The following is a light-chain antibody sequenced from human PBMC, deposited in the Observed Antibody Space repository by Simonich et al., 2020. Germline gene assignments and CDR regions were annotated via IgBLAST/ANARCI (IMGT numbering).Light chain of an antibody. CDR3: QQEYSTPWT. CDR1: QSVLYSSNNKNY. CDR2: WAS. Sequence: DIVMTQSPDSLAVSLGERATINCKSSQSVLYSSNNKNYLAWYQQKPGQPPKLLIYWASTRESGVPDRFSGSGSRTDFTLTISSLQAEDVAVYYCQQEYSTPWTFGQGTKVEIK. J-gene: IGKJ1*01. V-gene: IGKV4-1*01.